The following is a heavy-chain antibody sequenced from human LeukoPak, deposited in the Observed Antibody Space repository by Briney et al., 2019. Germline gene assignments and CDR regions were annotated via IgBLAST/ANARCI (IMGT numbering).Heavy chain of an antibody. J-gene: IGHJ6*02. Sequence: GGSLRLSCAASGFTFSSYWMSWVRQAPGKGLEWVANIKQDGSEKYYVDSVKGRFTISRDNAKNSLYLQMNSLRAEDTAVYYCARARTPRPYYYDSSGYPPRDYYYGMDVWGQGTTVTVSS. D-gene: IGHD3-22*01. CDR2: IKQDGSEK. V-gene: IGHV3-7*05. CDR1: GFTFSSYW. CDR3: ARARTPRPYYYDSSGYPPRDYYYGMDV.